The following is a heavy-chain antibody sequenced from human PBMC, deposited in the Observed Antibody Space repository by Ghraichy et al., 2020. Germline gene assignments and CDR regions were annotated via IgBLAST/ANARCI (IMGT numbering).Heavy chain of an antibody. CDR1: GGSISSYY. J-gene: IGHJ2*01. D-gene: IGHD1-1*01. Sequence: SETLSLTCTVSGGSISSYYWSWIRQPPGKGLEWIGYIYTSGSTNYNPSLKSRVTISVDTSKNQFSLKLSSVTAADTAVYYCARVWRDNWNYWWYFDLWGRGTLVTVSS. CDR2: IYTSGST. V-gene: IGHV4-4*09. CDR3: ARVWRDNWNYWWYFDL.